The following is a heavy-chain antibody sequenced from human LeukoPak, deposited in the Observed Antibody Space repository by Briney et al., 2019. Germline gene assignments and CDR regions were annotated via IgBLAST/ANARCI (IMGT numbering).Heavy chain of an antibody. CDR2: ISYSGNT. Sequence: PSETLSLTCTVSGDSISSGPYYWGWIRQPPGKGLEWIGNISYSGNTYYNASLKSRVTISVDTSKNQFSLKLRSATAADTAVYYCARRSNYFDYWGQGTLVTVSS. CDR1: GDSISSGPYY. J-gene: IGHJ4*02. CDR3: ARRSNYFDY. V-gene: IGHV4-39*01.